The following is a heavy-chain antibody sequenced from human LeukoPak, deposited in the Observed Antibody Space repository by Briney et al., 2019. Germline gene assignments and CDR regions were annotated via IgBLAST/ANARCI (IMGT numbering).Heavy chain of an antibody. CDR2: IKQDGSET. CDR3: ARLSGRDYNPRVFDY. J-gene: IGHJ4*02. CDR1: GFIFNNYW. Sequence: GGSLRLSCAASGFIFNNYWMTWVRRAPGKGLEWVATIKQDGSETYYVDSVKGQFTISRDNAKNSLCLQVNSLRAEDTAIYYCARLSGRDYNPRVFDYWGQGTLVTVSS. D-gene: IGHD4-11*01. V-gene: IGHV3-7*03.